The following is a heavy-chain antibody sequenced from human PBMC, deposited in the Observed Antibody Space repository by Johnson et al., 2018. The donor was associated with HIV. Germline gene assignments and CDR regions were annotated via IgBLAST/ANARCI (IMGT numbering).Heavy chain of an antibody. CDR1: GFTFSNAW. CDR2: IRYDGSNK. Sequence: QVQLMESGGGLIQAGGSLRLSCAASGFTFSNAWMSWVRQAPGKGLEWVAFIRYDGSNKYYADSVKGRFTISRDNSKNTLYLQMNSLRAEDTAVYYCARAYYDSSGYYPHAFHVWGQGTMVTVSS. D-gene: IGHD3-22*01. V-gene: IGHV3-30*02. J-gene: IGHJ3*01. CDR3: ARAYYDSSGYYPHAFHV.